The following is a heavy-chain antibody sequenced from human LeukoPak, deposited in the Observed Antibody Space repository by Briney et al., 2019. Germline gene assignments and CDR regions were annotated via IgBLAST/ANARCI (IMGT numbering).Heavy chain of an antibody. V-gene: IGHV7-4-1*02. J-gene: IGHJ5*02. Sequence: ASVKLSCRASGYTFTSYAMNWVRQAPGQGLEWMGWINTNTGNPTYAQGFTGRFVFSLDTSVSTAYLQISSLKAEDTAVYYCARDRITMVRGALPYNWFDPWGQGTLVTVSS. CDR2: INTNTGNP. D-gene: IGHD3-10*01. CDR1: GYTFTSYA. CDR3: ARDRITMVRGALPYNWFDP.